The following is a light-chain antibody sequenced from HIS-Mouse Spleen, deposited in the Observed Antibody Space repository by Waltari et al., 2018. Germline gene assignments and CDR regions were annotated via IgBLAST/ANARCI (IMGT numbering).Light chain of an antibody. J-gene: IGKJ1*01. CDR3: QQYYSITWT. V-gene: IGKV4-1*01. Sequence: DIVMTQSPDSLAVSLGERATINCKSSQSVLYSSNNKNYLAWYQQKPGQPPKLLIYWASTRESGVPDRCSGSGSGTDSTITISSLQAEDVAVYYCQQYYSITWTFGQGTKVEIK. CDR2: WAS. CDR1: QSVLYSSNNKNY.